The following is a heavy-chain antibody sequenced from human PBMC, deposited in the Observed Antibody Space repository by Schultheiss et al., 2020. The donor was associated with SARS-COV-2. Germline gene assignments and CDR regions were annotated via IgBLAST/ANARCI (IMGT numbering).Heavy chain of an antibody. V-gene: IGHV1-46*01. D-gene: IGHD4-23*01. J-gene: IGHJ4*02. CDR3: AKDAGGNASPTPDY. CDR2: INPSGGST. Sequence: ASVKVSCKASGGTFSSYAISWVRQAPGQGLEWMGIINPSGGSTSYAQKFQGRVTMTRDTSINTAYMELSRLGSDDTAVYYCAKDAGGNASPTPDYWGQGTLVTVSS. CDR1: GGTFSSYA.